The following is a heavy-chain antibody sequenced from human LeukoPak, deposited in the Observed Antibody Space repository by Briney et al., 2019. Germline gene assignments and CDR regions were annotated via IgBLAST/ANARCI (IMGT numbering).Heavy chain of an antibody. V-gene: IGHV3-21*01. Sequence: GGSLRLSCAASGFTFSSYSMNWVRQAPGKGLEWVSSISSSSSYIYYADSVKGRFTVSRDNAKNSLYLQMNSLRAEDTAVYYGARDHAYCSSTSCYWSPVSYYYYGMDVWGQGTTVTVSS. CDR1: GFTFSSYS. CDR2: ISSSSSYI. CDR3: ARDHAYCSSTSCYWSPVSYYYYGMDV. J-gene: IGHJ6*02. D-gene: IGHD2-2*01.